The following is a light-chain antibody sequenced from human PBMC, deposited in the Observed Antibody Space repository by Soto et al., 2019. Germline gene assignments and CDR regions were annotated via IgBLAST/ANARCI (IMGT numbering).Light chain of an antibody. Sequence: QSVLTQPPSVSAAPGEEVTISCSGSSSDIGRHHVSWYQQLPGTAPKLLIYENTKRPSGIPDRSSGPTSGTSATLGITGLQTGDEADYYCGTWHISLSRVLGTATKLTVL. CDR2: ENT. CDR3: GTWHISLSRV. CDR1: SSDIGRHH. V-gene: IGLV1-51*02. J-gene: IGLJ1*01.